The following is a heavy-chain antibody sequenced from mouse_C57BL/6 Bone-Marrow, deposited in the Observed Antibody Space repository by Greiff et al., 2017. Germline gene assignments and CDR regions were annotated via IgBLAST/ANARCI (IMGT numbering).Heavy chain of an antibody. J-gene: IGHJ4*01. V-gene: IGHV5-17*01. CDR2: ISSGSSTI. CDR1: GFTFSDYG. CDR3: ARKGLRRCAMDS. Sequence: VQLKESGGGLVQPGGSLKLSCAASGFTFSDYGMHWVRPAPEKGLEWVAYISSGSSTIYYADTVKGRFTISRDNAKNTLFLQMTSLRSEDTAMEYRARKGLRRCAMDSWGQGTSVTVSS. D-gene: IGHD2-4*01.